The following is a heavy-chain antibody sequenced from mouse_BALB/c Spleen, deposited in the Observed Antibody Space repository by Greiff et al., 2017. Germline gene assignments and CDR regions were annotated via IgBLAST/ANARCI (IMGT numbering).Heavy chain of an antibody. CDR3: ARWDDYDRDY. Sequence: EVKLMESGPDLVKPSQSLSLTCTVTGYSITSGYSWPWIRQFPGNKLEWMGYIHYSGSTNYNPSLKSRISITRDTSKNQFFLQLNSVTTEDTATYYCARWDDYDRDYWGQGTTLTVSS. V-gene: IGHV3-1*02. J-gene: IGHJ2*01. CDR2: IHYSGST. D-gene: IGHD2-4*01. CDR1: GYSITSGYS.